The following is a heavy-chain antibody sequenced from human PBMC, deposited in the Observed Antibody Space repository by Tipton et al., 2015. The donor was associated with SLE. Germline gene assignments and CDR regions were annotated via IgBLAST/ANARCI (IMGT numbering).Heavy chain of an antibody. CDR1: GGSISSSNW. CDR3: ARDPYGNEDY. J-gene: IGHJ4*02. V-gene: IGHV4-4*02. D-gene: IGHD4-11*01. CDR2: IYYSGST. Sequence: TLSLTCAVSGGSISSSNWWIWIRQPPGKGLEWIGSIYYSGSTYYNPSLKSRVTISVDTSKNQFSLKLSSVTAADTAVYYCARDPYGNEDYWGQGTLVTVSS.